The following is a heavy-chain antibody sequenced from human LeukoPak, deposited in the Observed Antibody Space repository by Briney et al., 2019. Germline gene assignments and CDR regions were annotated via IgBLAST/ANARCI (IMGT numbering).Heavy chain of an antibody. J-gene: IGHJ3*02. D-gene: IGHD2-2*01. V-gene: IGHV1-2*02. CDR3: ARGPPGDCSSTSCSRWGAFDI. Sequence: GASVKVSCKASGYTFTGYYMHWVRQAPGQGLEWMGWINPNSGGTNYAQKFQGRVTMTRDTSISTAYMELSRLRSDDTAVYYCARGPPGDCSSTSCSRWGAFDIWGQGTMVTVSS. CDR1: GYTFTGYY. CDR2: INPNSGGT.